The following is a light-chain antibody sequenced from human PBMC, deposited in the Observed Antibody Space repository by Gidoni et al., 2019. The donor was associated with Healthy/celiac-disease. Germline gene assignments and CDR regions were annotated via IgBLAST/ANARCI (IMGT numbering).Light chain of an antibody. J-gene: IGKJ1*01. CDR3: QQYGSPSWT. V-gene: IGKV3-20*01. Sequence: EIVLTPSPGTLSLSPGERATLSCRASQSVSSSYIASHQQKPGQAPRLLNDGASSRATGIPERISGSGSGTDFTLTISRLEHEDSAVYYCQQYGSPSWTFXXXTKVEIK. CDR1: QSVSSSY. CDR2: GAS.